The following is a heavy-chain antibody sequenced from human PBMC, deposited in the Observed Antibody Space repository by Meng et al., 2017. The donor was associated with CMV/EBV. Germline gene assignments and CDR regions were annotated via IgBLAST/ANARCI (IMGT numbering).Heavy chain of an antibody. D-gene: IGHD3-3*01. V-gene: IGHV4-59*01. CDR2: IYYSGST. CDR1: GGSISSYY. CDR3: ARDLWIFGVGWRGFDI. J-gene: IGHJ3*02. Sequence: GSLRLSCTVPGGSISSYYWSWIRQPPGKGLEWIGYIYYSGSTNYNPSLKSRVTISVDTSKNQFSLKLSSVTAADTAVYYRARDLWIFGVGWRGFDIWGQGTMVTVSS.